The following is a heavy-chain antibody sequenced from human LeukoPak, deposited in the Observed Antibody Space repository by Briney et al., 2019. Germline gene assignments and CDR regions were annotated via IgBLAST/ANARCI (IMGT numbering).Heavy chain of an antibody. CDR1: GGSISSYY. D-gene: IGHD6-13*01. CDR2: IYYSGST. J-gene: IGHJ4*02. CDR3: AREGGSSSWYFDY. V-gene: IGHV4-59*01. Sequence: PSETLSLTCTVSGGSISSYYWSWIRQPPGKGLEGIGYIYYSGSTNYNPSLKSRVTISVDTSKNQFSLKLSSVTPADTAVYYCAREGGSSSWYFDYWGQGTLVTVSS.